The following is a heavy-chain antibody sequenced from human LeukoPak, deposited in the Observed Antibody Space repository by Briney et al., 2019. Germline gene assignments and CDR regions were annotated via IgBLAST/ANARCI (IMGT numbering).Heavy chain of an antibody. Sequence: GGSLSLSCAASGFTFSSYSMNWVRQAPGKGLEWVSSISSSSSYIYYADSVKGRFTISRDNAKNSLYLQMNSLRAEDTAVYYCARDRPADYYDSSGPSDYWGQGTLVTVSS. V-gene: IGHV3-21*01. CDR1: GFTFSSYS. D-gene: IGHD3-22*01. CDR2: ISSSSSYI. CDR3: ARDRPADYYDSSGPSDY. J-gene: IGHJ4*02.